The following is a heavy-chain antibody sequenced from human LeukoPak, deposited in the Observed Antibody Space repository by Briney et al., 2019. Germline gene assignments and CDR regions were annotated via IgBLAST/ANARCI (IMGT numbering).Heavy chain of an antibody. V-gene: IGHV1-3*01. CDR1: GYTFTYYA. Sequence: GASVKVSCTASGYTFTYYAMHWVRQAPGQRLEWMGWINGDNGNTESSQKFQGRVTITWDTSATTAYMELSSLRSEDTAVYYCARGGPNRSGWTLDYWGQGTLVTVSS. CDR3: ARGGPNRSGWTLDY. D-gene: IGHD6-19*01. J-gene: IGHJ4*02. CDR2: INGDNGNT.